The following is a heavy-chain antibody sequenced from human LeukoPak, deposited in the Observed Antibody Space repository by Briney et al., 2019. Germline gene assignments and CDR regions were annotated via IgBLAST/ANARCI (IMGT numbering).Heavy chain of an antibody. D-gene: IGHD4-17*01. CDR1: GFTFSTYW. Sequence: GGTLRLSCAASGFTFSTYWMSWVRQAPGKGLEWVANIKQDGSEKYYVDSVKGRFTISRDNAKNSLYLQMNSLRAEDTAVYYCATSSPDYGDYLDYWGQGTLVTVSS. CDR3: ATSSPDYGDYLDY. CDR2: IKQDGSEK. J-gene: IGHJ4*02. V-gene: IGHV3-7*01.